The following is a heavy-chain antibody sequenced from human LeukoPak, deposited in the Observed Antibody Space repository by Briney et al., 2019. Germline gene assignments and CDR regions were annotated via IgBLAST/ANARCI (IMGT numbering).Heavy chain of an antibody. J-gene: IGHJ4*02. CDR3: ARGAWDVLEAGFDY. CDR1: RGSLTSYY. D-gene: IGHD1-26*01. CDR2: IYSRGSS. V-gene: IGHV4-59*01. Sequence: SQTLSLTCSLSRGSLTSYYWSWIPQPPGKGLEWIGYIYSRGSSSYNPSLTSRVTISVDTSKKQLSLHLSSVTAADTAVYYCARGAWDVLEAGFDYWGQGTLVTVSS.